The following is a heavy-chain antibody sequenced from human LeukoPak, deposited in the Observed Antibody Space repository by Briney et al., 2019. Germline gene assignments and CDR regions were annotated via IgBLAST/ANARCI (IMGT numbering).Heavy chain of an antibody. CDR3: ARGTMGATHFDY. J-gene: IGHJ4*02. V-gene: IGHV4-59*01. Sequence: PSETLSLTCTVSGGSISSDYWNWIRQPSGKGLEWIGYIYYSGSTNYNVSLKSRVTISVDTSKKQFSLRLSSVTAADTAVYYCARGTMGATHFDYWGQGTLVTVSS. CDR1: GGSISSDY. CDR2: IYYSGST. D-gene: IGHD1-26*01.